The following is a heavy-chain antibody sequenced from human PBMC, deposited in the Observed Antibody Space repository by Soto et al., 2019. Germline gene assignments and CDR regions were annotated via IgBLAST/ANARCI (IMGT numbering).Heavy chain of an antibody. CDR1: GYIFHNYW. CDR3: ARQRYFDY. CDR2: IYPGDSNI. J-gene: IGHJ4*02. V-gene: IGHV5-51*01. Sequence: GESLKISCQASGYIFHNYWIGWVRQMPGKGLEWLGIIYPGDSNIRYNPSFQGQVTISADKSLSTTYLHWSSLKASDTAMYYCARQRYFDYLGQGTVVTVSS.